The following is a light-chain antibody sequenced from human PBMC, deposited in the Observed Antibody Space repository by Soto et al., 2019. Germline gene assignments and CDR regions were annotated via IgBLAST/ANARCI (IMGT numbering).Light chain of an antibody. CDR1: QSVSRN. CDR3: QQYNNWLWT. CDR2: DAS. J-gene: IGKJ1*01. Sequence: EIVMTQSPATLSVSPGERATLSCRASQSVSRNVAWYQQKPGQAPRLLIHDASTRATGISVRFSGSGSGTELTLTISSLQSEEFAIYYCQQYNNWLWTLGQGTKVEIK. V-gene: IGKV3-15*01.